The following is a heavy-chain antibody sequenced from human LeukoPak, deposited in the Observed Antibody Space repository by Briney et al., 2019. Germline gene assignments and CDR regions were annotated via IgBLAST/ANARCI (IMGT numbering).Heavy chain of an antibody. J-gene: IGHJ4*02. Sequence: ASVKVSCKASGYTFTGYCMHWVRQAPGQGLERMGWINPNSGGKNYAQKFQGRGTITRDTAISTAYMELSRLRSDDTAVYYCAGALDITMVRGVTCGDYWGQGTLVTVSS. CDR1: GYTFTGYC. CDR2: INPNSGGK. D-gene: IGHD3-10*01. V-gene: IGHV1-2*02. CDR3: AGALDITMVRGVTCGDY.